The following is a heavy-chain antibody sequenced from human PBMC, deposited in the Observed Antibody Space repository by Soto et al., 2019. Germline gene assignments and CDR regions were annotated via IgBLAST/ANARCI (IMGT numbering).Heavy chain of an antibody. CDR1: GFTFRTNA. CDR2: ISYDGSNK. Sequence: SLRLSCAASGFTFRTNALHWVRQAPGKGLEWVAVISYDGSNKYYADSVKGRFAISRDSSKNTLYLEMNSLRAEDTAVYYCAKDYDSSGWYIDDWGQGTMVTVSS. V-gene: IGHV3-30*18. D-gene: IGHD6-19*01. CDR3: AKDYDSSGWYIDD. J-gene: IGHJ4*02.